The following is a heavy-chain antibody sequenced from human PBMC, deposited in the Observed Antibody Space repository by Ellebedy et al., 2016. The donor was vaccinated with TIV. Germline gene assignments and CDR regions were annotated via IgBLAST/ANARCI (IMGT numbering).Heavy chain of an antibody. Sequence: ASVKVSXXPSAYTFTGYFIHWVRQPPRQGLEWMGWINSKSGGTNYAQRFQGRVTLTRDTSIRTAYMDLTSLRSDDTAVYYCARDGGSYNFDYWGQGTLVTVSS. J-gene: IGHJ4*02. CDR3: ARDGGSYNFDY. CDR2: INSKSGGT. D-gene: IGHD1-26*01. CDR1: AYTFTGYF. V-gene: IGHV1-2*02.